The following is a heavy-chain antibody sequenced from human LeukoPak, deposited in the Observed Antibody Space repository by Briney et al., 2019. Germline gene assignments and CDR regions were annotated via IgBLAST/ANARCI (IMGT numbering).Heavy chain of an antibody. Sequence: ASVKVSCKASGGTFSSYAISWVRQAPGQGLEWMGWISAYNGNTNYAQKLQGRVTMTTDTSTSTAYMELRSLRSDDTAVYYCARVSGRNRFDPWGQGTLVTVSS. D-gene: IGHD3-10*01. V-gene: IGHV1-18*01. CDR2: ISAYNGNT. CDR1: GGTFSSYA. CDR3: ARVSGRNRFDP. J-gene: IGHJ5*02.